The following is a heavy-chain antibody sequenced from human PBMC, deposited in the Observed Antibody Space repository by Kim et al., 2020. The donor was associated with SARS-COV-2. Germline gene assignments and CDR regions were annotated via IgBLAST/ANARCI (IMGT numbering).Heavy chain of an antibody. CDR3: ARAFYRAVAGRRISWFDP. V-gene: IGHV1-18*01. D-gene: IGHD6-19*01. CDR1: GYTFTSYG. J-gene: IGHJ5*02. Sequence: ASVKVSCKASGYTFTSYGISWVRQAPGQGLEWMGWISAYNGNTNYAQKLQGRVTMTTDTSTSTAYMELRSLRSDDTAVYYCARAFYRAVAGRRISWFDPWGQGTLVTVSS. CDR2: ISAYNGNT.